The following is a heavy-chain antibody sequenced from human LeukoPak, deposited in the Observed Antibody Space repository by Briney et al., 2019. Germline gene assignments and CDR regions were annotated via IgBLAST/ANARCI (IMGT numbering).Heavy chain of an antibody. J-gene: IGHJ5*02. CDR1: GGSISSYY. CDR3: ARVVYDSSGYYWDWFDP. Sequence: SETLSLTCTVSGGSISSYYWSWIRQPPGKGLEWIGYIYYSGSTNYNPSLKSRVTISVDTSKNQFSLKLSSVTAADTAVYYCARVVYDSSGYYWDWFDPWGQGTLVTVSS. CDR2: IYYSGST. D-gene: IGHD3-22*01. V-gene: IGHV4-59*01.